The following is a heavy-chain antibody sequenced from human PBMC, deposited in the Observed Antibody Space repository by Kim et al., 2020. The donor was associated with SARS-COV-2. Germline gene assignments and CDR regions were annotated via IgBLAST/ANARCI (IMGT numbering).Heavy chain of an antibody. CDR3: AYYYYALDV. CDR2: ISYDGSNK. CDR1: GFTFSNYG. J-gene: IGHJ6*02. V-gene: IGHV3-30*03. Sequence: GGSLRLSCAASGFTFSNYGMHWVRQAPGKGLEWVAVISYDGSNKYYADSVKGRFTISRDNSKNTLYLQMNSLRAEDTAVYYCAYYYYALDVLGQGTTVTV.